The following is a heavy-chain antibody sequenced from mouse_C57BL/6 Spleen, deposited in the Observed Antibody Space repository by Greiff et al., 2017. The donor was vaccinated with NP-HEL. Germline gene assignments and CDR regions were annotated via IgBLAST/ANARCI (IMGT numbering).Heavy chain of an antibody. D-gene: IGHD2-1*01. J-gene: IGHJ3*01. Sequence: QVQLQQPGAELVRPGSSVKLSCKASGYTFTSYWMHWVKQRPIQGLEWIGNIDPSDSETHYIQKFKDKATLTVDKSSSTAYMQLSSLTSETSAVYYCASGSTMATGGFAYWGQGTLVTVSA. CDR1: GYTFTSYW. CDR2: IDPSDSET. CDR3: ASGSTMATGGFAY. V-gene: IGHV1-52*01.